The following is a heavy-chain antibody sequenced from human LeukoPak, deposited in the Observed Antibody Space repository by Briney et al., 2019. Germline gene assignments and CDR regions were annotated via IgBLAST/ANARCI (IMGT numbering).Heavy chain of an antibody. CDR2: VRNDGSDT. J-gene: IGHJ4*02. CDR3: ARDRGKDYFDS. CDR1: GLTFTSHG. Sequence: GGSLRLSCTTSGLTFTSHGFHWLRQVVGKRLEWVAFVRNDGSDTYHADSVKGRFSVSRDDSKNTLYLQMNSLRPEDTAIYYCARDRGKDYFDSWGQGTQVTVSS. D-gene: IGHD4-23*01. V-gene: IGHV3-30*02.